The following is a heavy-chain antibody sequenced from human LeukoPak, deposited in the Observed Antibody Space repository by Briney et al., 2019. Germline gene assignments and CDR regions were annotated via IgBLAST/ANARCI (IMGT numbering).Heavy chain of an antibody. Sequence: PSETLSLTCAVYGGSFSGYYWSWIRQPPGKGLEWIGSIYHSGSTYYNPSLKSRVTISVDTSKNQFSLKLSSVTAADTAVYYCATSSSWNKVLGYWGQGTLVTVSS. D-gene: IGHD6-13*01. CDR3: ATSSSWNKVLGY. CDR1: GGSFSGYY. V-gene: IGHV4-34*01. CDR2: IYHSGST. J-gene: IGHJ4*02.